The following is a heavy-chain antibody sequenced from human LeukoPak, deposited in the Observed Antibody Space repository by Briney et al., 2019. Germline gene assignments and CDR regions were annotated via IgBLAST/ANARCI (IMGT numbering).Heavy chain of an antibody. Sequence: GGSLRLSCAASGFTFSSYGMSWVRQAPGKGLEWVSAISGSGGSTYYADSVKGRFTISRDNSKNTLYLQMNSLKTEDTAVYYCTTEYDSSGYYLYVGYAFDIWGQGTMVTVSS. V-gene: IGHV3-23*01. J-gene: IGHJ3*02. CDR1: GFTFSSYG. D-gene: IGHD3-22*01. CDR3: TTEYDSSGYYLYVGYAFDI. CDR2: ISGSGGST.